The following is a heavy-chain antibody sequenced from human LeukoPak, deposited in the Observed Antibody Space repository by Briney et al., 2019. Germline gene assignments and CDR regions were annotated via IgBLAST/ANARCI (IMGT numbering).Heavy chain of an antibody. CDR3: ARDPVDYGGNSGAFDI. CDR2: INHSGST. J-gene: IGHJ3*02. V-gene: IGHV4-34*01. CDR1: GGSFSGYY. D-gene: IGHD4-17*01. Sequence: PSETLSLTCAVYGGSFSGYYWSWIRQPPGKGLEWIGEINHSGSTNYNPSLKSRVTISVDTSKNQFSLKLSSVTAADTAVYYCARDPVDYGGNSGAFDIWGQGTMVTVSS.